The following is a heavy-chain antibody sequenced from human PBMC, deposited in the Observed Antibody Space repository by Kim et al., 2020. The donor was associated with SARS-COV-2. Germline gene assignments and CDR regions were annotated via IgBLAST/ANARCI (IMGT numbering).Heavy chain of an antibody. CDR1: GFTFSSYA. V-gene: IGHV3-30*04. J-gene: IGHJ4*02. Sequence: GGSLRLSCAASGFTFSSYAMHWVRQAPGKGLEWVAVISYDGSNKYYADSVKGRFTISRDNSKNTLYLQMNSLRAEDTAVYYCARGISSGYDGSAFDYWGQGTLVTVSS. CDR2: ISYDGSNK. CDR3: ARGISSGYDGSAFDY. D-gene: IGHD5-12*01.